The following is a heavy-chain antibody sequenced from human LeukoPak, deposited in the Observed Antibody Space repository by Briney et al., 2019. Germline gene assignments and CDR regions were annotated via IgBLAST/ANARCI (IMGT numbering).Heavy chain of an antibody. CDR3: ARQMNTVTADY. V-gene: IGHV4-39*01. CDR2: IFYSGST. D-gene: IGHD4-17*01. CDR1: GGSISSSSYF. J-gene: IGHJ4*02. Sequence: PSETLSLTCTVSGGSISSSSYFWGWIRQPPGKGLEWIGRIFYSGSTYYNPSLNSRVTISIDTSKNQFSLRLSSVTAADTAVYYCARQMNTVTADYWGQGTLVTVSS.